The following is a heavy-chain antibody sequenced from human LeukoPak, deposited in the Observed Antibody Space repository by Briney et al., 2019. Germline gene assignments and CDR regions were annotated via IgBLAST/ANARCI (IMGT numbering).Heavy chain of an antibody. CDR2: IHFTGSI. V-gene: IGHV4-31*03. Sequence: SETLSLTCTVSGGTFSSGLYYWTWIPQRPGKGLECIGFIHFTGSIHYIPSLASRVSISVDPSDVQFSLSLKSVTAADTAIYYCARGSDDIKVGYWGQGKLVTVSS. J-gene: IGHJ4*02. CDR1: GGTFSSGLYY. CDR3: ARGSDDIKVGY. D-gene: IGHD1-26*01.